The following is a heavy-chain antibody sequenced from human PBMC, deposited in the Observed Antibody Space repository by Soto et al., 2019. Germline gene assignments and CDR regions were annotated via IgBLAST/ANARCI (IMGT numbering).Heavy chain of an antibody. CDR2: NYYIENT. V-gene: IGHV4-39*01. Sequence: QLQLQESGPRLVKPSETLSLTCTVSGGSISSSSYYWGWIRQPPGKGLEWIGSNYYIENTYYNPSLKSRVTISVDTSKNQFSLKLSSVTAADTAVYYCARANGSGSSYHWFYFDYWAQGTLVTVSS. CDR1: GGSISSSSYY. J-gene: IGHJ4*02. CDR3: ARANGSGSSYHWFYFDY. D-gene: IGHD3-10*01.